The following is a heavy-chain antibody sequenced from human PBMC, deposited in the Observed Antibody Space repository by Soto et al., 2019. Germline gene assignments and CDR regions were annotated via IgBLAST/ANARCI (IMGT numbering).Heavy chain of an antibody. Sequence: GSLRLSCAASGFTFSSYSMNWVRQAPGKGLEWVSYISSSSSTIYYADSVKGRFTISRDNAKNSLYLQMNSLRAEDTAVYYCARVGARFLEWNRYNWFDPWGQGTLVTVSS. CDR2: ISSSSSTI. J-gene: IGHJ5*02. CDR3: ARVGARFLEWNRYNWFDP. V-gene: IGHV3-48*01. D-gene: IGHD3-3*01. CDR1: GFTFSSYS.